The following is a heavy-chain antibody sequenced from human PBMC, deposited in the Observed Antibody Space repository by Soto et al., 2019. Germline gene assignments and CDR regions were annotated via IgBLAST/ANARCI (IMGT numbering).Heavy chain of an antibody. J-gene: IGHJ4*02. CDR1: GFSFSNYA. Sequence: EVQLLESGGGLVQPGGSLRLSCVASGFSFSNYAINWVRQAPGKGLDWVSGISGSGSDTYYADPVKGRFTISRDNSKNTLYLQMNSLRAEDTAVYYCARGWQGDYWGQGTLVTVSS. V-gene: IGHV3-23*01. CDR2: ISGSGSDT. D-gene: IGHD6-19*01. CDR3: ARGWQGDY.